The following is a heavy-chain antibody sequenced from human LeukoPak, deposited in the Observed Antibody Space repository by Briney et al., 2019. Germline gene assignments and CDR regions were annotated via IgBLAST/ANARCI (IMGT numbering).Heavy chain of an antibody. Sequence: GGSLRLSCAASGFIFSTYAMSWVRQAPGKGLEWVSAISGGGGSTYYADSVKGRFTISRDNSKNTVHLQMNSQRAEDTAVYYCAKGRALIAVAGTYYFDYWGQGTLVTVSS. CDR1: GFIFSTYA. D-gene: IGHD6-19*01. V-gene: IGHV3-23*01. CDR3: AKGRALIAVAGTYYFDY. J-gene: IGHJ4*02. CDR2: ISGGGGST.